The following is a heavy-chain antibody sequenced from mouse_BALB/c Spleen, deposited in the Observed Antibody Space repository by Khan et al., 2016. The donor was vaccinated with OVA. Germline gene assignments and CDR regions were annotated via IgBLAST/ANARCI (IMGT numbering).Heavy chain of an antibody. Sequence: VQLQQSGPELMKPGASVRISCKATGYSFTTYYIHWLMQSHGKSLEWIGYIDPFSGGTTYNQTFKGKATLTVDKSSNTAYLHLSNLTSEDSAVYYCTRHGYVAWFTYWGQGTLVTVSA. CDR3: TRHGYVAWFTY. CDR1: GYSFTTYY. V-gene: IGHV1S135*01. J-gene: IGHJ3*01. CDR2: IDPFSGGT. D-gene: IGHD2-2*01.